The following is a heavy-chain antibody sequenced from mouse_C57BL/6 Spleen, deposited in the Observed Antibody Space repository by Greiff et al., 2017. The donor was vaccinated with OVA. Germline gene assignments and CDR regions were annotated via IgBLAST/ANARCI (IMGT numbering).Heavy chain of an antibody. D-gene: IGHD2-4*01. CDR3: AREGDYDYEGIAY. V-gene: IGHV1-81*01. CDR2: IYPRSGNT. CDR1: GYTFTSYG. J-gene: IGHJ3*01. Sequence: QVQLQQSGAELARPGASVKLSCKASGYTFTSYGISWVKQRTGQGLEWIGAIYPRSGNTYYNEKFKGKATLTADKSSSTAYMELRSLTSEDSAVYFCAREGDYDYEGIAYWGQGTLVTVSA.